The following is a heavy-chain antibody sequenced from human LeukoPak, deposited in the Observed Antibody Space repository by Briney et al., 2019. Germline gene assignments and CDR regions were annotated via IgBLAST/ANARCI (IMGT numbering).Heavy chain of an antibody. CDR3: ARGPLPYSGSYRGFYY. J-gene: IGHJ4*02. CDR2: INSDGSST. CDR1: GFTFSSYL. Sequence: GGSLRLSCAASGFTFSSYLMHWVRQAPGKGLVWVSRINSDGSSTSYADSVKGRFTISRDNAKNTLYLQMNSLRAEDTAVYYCARGPLPYSGSYRGFYYWGQGTLVTVSS. D-gene: IGHD1-26*01. V-gene: IGHV3-74*01.